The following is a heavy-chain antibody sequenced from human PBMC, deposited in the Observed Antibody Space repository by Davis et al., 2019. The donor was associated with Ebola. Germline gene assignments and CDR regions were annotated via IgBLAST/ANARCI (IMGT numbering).Heavy chain of an antibody. J-gene: IGHJ4*02. CDR3: TTGVFRNRCH. CDR1: GFTFNDAW. Sequence: GGSLRLSCAASGFTFNDAWMTWVRQAPGKGLEWVGRILTKNEGETIDYAGPVRGRFTISRDDSKDTLYLHMDSLKIEDTAVYYCTTGVFRNRCHWGQGTLVTVSS. V-gene: IGHV3-15*01. D-gene: IGHD2/OR15-2a*01. CDR2: ILTKNEGETI.